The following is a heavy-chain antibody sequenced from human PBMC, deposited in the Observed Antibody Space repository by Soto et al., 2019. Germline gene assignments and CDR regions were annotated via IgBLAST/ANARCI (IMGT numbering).Heavy chain of an antibody. Sequence: QMQLQESGPGLVKPSETLSLNCTVSGGSISRSNYYWGWIRQPPGKGLEWIGSIYYSGSTSYNSSLRSRVTISVDTSKNQFSLRLSSVTATDTAVYYCASPILGAFDIWSQGTMVTVSS. V-gene: IGHV4-39*01. CDR1: GGSISRSNYY. CDR3: ASPILGAFDI. J-gene: IGHJ3*02. D-gene: IGHD3-16*01. CDR2: IYYSGST.